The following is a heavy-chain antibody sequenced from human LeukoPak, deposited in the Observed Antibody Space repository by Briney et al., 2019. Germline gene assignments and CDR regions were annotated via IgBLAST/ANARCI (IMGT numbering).Heavy chain of an antibody. V-gene: IGHV1-58*02. Sequence: SVKVSCKASGFTFTSSAMQWVRQARGQRLEWIGWIVVGSGNTNYAQKFQERVTITRDMSTSTTYMELSSLRSEDTAVYYCAAFDNYYDSSGYDGWGQGTLVTVSS. CDR3: AAFDNYYDSSGYDG. CDR1: GFTFTSSA. D-gene: IGHD3-22*01. J-gene: IGHJ4*02. CDR2: IVVGSGNT.